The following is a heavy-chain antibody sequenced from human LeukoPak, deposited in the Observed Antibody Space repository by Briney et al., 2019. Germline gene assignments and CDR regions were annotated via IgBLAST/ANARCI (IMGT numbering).Heavy chain of an antibody. CDR1: GGSISSYY. D-gene: IGHD2-15*01. V-gene: IGHV4-4*07. CDR3: AREGTLNCSGGSCYQQHAFDI. J-gene: IGHJ3*02. CDR2: IYYSGST. Sequence: PSETLSLTCTVSGGSISSYYWSWIRQPAGKGLEWIGRIYYSGSTNYNPSLKSRVTISVDTSKNQFSLKLSSVTAADTAVYYCAREGTLNCSGGSCYQQHAFDIWGQGTMVTVSS.